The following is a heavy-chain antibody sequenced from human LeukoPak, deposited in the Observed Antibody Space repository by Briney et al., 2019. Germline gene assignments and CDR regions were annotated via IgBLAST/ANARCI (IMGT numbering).Heavy chain of an antibody. CDR1: GFTFSSYA. CDR2: ISYDGSNK. V-gene: IGHV3-30*04. CDR3: ARSRHLRGFDY. D-gene: IGHD3-16*01. J-gene: IGHJ4*02. Sequence: GGSLRLSCAASGFTFSSYAMHWVRQAPGKGLEWVAVISYDGSNKYYADSVKGRFTISRDNSKNTLYLQMNSLRAEDTAVYYCARSRHLRGFDYWGQGTLVTVSS.